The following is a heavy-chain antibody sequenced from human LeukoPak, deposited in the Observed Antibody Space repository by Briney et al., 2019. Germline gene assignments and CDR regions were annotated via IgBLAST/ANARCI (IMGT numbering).Heavy chain of an antibody. CDR2: IYHSGST. V-gene: IGHV4-38-2*02. CDR3: ARRKGFPYDSSGLLHFDY. Sequence: KPSETLSLTCTVPGYSISSGYYWGWIRQPPGKGLEWIGSIYHSGSTYYNPSLKSRVTISVDTSKNQFSLKLSSVTAADTAVYYCARRKGFPYDSSGLLHFDYWGQGTLVTVSS. D-gene: IGHD3-22*01. CDR1: GYSISSGYY. J-gene: IGHJ4*02.